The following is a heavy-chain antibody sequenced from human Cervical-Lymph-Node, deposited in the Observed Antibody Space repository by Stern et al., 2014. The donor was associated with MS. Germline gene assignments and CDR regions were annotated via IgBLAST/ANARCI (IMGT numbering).Heavy chain of an antibody. CDR1: GFAFSNYW. V-gene: IGHV3-74*02. CDR3: ARDDSSGYAV. CDR2: INSDGTTT. Sequence: EVQLVESGGGFVQPGGSLSLSCAASGFAFSNYWMHWVRQVPGKGLVWVSRINSDGTTTGYADSVEGRFTISRDNAKNTLFLQMKSLRVDDTAVYYCARDDSSGYAVWGQGSLVTVSS. D-gene: IGHD3-22*01. J-gene: IGHJ4*02.